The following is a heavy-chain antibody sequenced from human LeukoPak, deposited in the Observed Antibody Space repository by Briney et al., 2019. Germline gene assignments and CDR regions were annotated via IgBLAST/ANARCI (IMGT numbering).Heavy chain of an antibody. CDR3: ATDFYDST. D-gene: IGHD3-22*01. J-gene: IGHJ5*02. CDR1: GFTFSNAW. Sequence: GVLRLSCATSGFTFSNAWMNWVRQAPGKGLGWVGRIRSNSDGGTIDYAAPVKGRFTLSRDDSKTTLYLQMNSLQTEDTAVYYCATDFYDSTWGQGTLVTVSS. CDR2: IRSNSDGGTI. V-gene: IGHV3-15*07.